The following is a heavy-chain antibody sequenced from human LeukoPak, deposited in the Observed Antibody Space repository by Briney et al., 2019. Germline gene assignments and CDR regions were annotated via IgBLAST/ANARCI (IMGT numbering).Heavy chain of an antibody. CDR2: INWNGGTT. CDR3: ARERSGSYYYFDY. V-gene: IGHV3-20*04. CDR1: GFTFDDYG. Sequence: GGSLRLSCAASGFTFDDYGMAWVRQSPGKGLEWVSGINWNGGTTGYADSVKGRFTISRDNAKNSVYLQMSSLRAEDTALYYCARERSGSYYYFDYWGQGTLVTVSS. J-gene: IGHJ4*02. D-gene: IGHD1-26*01.